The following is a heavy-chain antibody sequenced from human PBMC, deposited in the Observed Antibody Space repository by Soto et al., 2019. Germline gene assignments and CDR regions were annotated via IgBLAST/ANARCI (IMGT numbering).Heavy chain of an antibody. CDR3: ARDLGGYSGYDRFDY. CDR1: GFTFSSYG. J-gene: IGHJ4*02. Sequence: PGGSLRLSCAASGFTFSSYGMHWVRQAPGKGLEWVAVIWYDGSNKYYADSVKGRFTISRDNSKNTLYLQMNSLRAEDTAVYYCARDLGGYSGYDRFDYWGQGTLVTVS. V-gene: IGHV3-33*01. CDR2: IWYDGSNK. D-gene: IGHD5-12*01.